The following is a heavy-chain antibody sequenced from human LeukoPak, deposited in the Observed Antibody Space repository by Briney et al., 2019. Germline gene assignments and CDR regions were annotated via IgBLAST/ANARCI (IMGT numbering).Heavy chain of an antibody. J-gene: IGHJ4*02. Sequence: SETLSLTCTVSGGSISSYYWNWIRQPAGKGLEWIGRIYTSGSTNYNPSLKSRVTMSVDTSKNQFSLNLISVTAADTAVYYCARDLTDYYELDYWGQGTLVTVSS. D-gene: IGHD3-22*01. CDR3: ARDLTDYYELDY. CDR2: IYTSGST. CDR1: GGSISSYY. V-gene: IGHV4-4*07.